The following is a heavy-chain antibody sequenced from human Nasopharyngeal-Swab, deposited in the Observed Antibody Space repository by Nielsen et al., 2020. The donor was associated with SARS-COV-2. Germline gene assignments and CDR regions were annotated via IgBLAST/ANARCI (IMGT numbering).Heavy chain of an antibody. V-gene: IGHV3-48*02. CDR1: GFTFSSYS. Sequence: GESLKISCAASGFTFSSYSMNWVRQAPGKGLEWVSYISSSSSTIYYADSVKGRFTISRDNAKNSLFLQMNSLRDEDTAVYYCARDVAIVGATLDNWGQGTLVTVSS. J-gene: IGHJ4*02. CDR2: ISSSSSTI. D-gene: IGHD1-26*01. CDR3: ARDVAIVGATLDN.